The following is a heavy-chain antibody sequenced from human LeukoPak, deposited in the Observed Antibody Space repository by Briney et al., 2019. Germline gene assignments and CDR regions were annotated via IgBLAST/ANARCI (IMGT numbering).Heavy chain of an antibody. CDR1: GDGVSNNSAT. J-gene: IGHJ6*02. D-gene: IGHD3-10*01. CDR3: ARVFYYGSGIPYAMDV. CDR2: TYYRSKWYN. Sequence: SQTLSLTCAISGDGVSNNSATWNWIRQSPSRGLEWLGRTYYRSKWYNDYALSVKSRITINPDTSKNQLSLQLNSVTPEDTAVYYCARVFYYGSGIPYAMDVWGQGTTVTASS. V-gene: IGHV6-1*01.